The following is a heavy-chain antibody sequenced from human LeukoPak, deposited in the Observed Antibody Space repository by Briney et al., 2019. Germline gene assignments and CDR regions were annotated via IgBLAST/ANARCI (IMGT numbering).Heavy chain of an antibody. CDR1: GFTFSNYP. D-gene: IGHD1-1*01. Sequence: GGSLRLSCAASGFTFSNYPMHWVRQAPGKGLEWVAVTSHDGTTKYYANSVKGRFTISRDDSKNTLYLQMNSLRGEDTAVYYCARDDPGGIDYWGQGTLVTASS. CDR3: ARDDPGGIDY. J-gene: IGHJ4*02. V-gene: IGHV3-30-3*01. CDR2: TSHDGTTK.